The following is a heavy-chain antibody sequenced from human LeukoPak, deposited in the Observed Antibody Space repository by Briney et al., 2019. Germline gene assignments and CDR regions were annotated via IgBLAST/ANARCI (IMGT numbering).Heavy chain of an antibody. V-gene: IGHV3-74*01. CDR3: ARGPNSNWSGLDF. CDR1: GLSFSGHW. CDR2: ISPTGSTT. D-gene: IGHD6-6*01. Sequence: RAGGSLRLSCTASGLSFSGHWMHWARQLPGKGLVWVSRISPTGSTTSYADSVKGRFTVSRDNAKNTLYLQVNNLRAEDTAVYYCARGPNSNWSGLDFWGQGTLLTVSS. J-gene: IGHJ4*02.